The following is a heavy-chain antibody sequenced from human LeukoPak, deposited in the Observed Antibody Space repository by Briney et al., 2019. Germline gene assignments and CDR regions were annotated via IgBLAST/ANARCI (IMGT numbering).Heavy chain of an antibody. CDR2: IYYSGST. CDR3: ARVRWDIVVVPAAMGDYWPDP. Sequence: SETLSLTCTVSGGSISSGGYYWSWIRQHPGKGLEWIGYIYYSGSTYYNPSLKSRVTISVDTSKNQFSLKLSSVTAADTAVYYCARVRWDIVVVPAAMGDYWPDPWGQGTLVTVSS. D-gene: IGHD2-2*01. CDR1: GGSISSGGYY. V-gene: IGHV4-31*03. J-gene: IGHJ5*02.